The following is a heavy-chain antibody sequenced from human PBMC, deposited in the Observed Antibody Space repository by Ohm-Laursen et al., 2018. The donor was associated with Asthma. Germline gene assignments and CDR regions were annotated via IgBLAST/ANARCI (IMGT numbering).Heavy chain of an antibody. CDR2: ISGSGGST. Sequence: SLRLSCAASGFTFSSYAMSWVRQAPGKGLEWVSAISGSGGSTYYADSVKGRFTISRDNSKNTLYLQMNSLRAEDTAVYYCAKGDLGWYGNSAYSHWGQGTLVTVSS. CDR1: GFTFSSYA. J-gene: IGHJ4*02. CDR3: AKGDLGWYGNSAYSH. V-gene: IGHV3-23*01. D-gene: IGHD3-22*01.